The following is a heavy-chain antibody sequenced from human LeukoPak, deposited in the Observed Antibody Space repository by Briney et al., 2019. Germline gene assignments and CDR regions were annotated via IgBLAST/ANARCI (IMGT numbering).Heavy chain of an antibody. V-gene: IGHV1-2*02. Sequence: GASVKVSCKASGYIFTGYYMHWVRQAPGQGLEWMGWINPNSGGTNYAQKFQGRVTMTRDTSISTAYMELSRLRSDDTAVYYCARGGGVYYGSGTSNWFDPWGQGTLVTVSS. CDR3: ARGGGVYYGSGTSNWFDP. J-gene: IGHJ5*02. CDR1: GYIFTGYY. CDR2: INPNSGGT. D-gene: IGHD3-10*01.